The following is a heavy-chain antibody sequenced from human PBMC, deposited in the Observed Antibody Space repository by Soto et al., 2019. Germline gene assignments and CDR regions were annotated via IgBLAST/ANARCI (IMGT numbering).Heavy chain of an antibody. CDR3: AREGVAPSAIGHYYYGMDV. CDR1: GFTFSNFD. D-gene: IGHD2-2*02. J-gene: IGHJ6*04. V-gene: IGHV3-30-3*01. Sequence: GGSLRLSCSASGFTFSNFDMHWVRQAPGKGLEWVSVISYDGSKIYHPGSVMGLFTVARDNSNNSLFLEMNSLRVEDTAVYYCAREGVAPSAIGHYYYGMDVWREGTTVTVSS. CDR2: ISYDGSKI.